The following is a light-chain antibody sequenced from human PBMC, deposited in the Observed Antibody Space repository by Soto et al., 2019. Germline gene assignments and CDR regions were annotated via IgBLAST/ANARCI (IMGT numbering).Light chain of an antibody. CDR3: QQSYSTPWT. J-gene: IGKJ1*01. Sequence: DIQMTQSPSSLSASVGDSVTITCRASQSIASYVNWYQQKPGKAPKLLIYAASSLQSGVPSRFSGSGSGTDFTLTISSLQPEDFATYYCQQSYSTPWTFGQGTKVDIK. CDR2: AAS. CDR1: QSIASY. V-gene: IGKV1-39*01.